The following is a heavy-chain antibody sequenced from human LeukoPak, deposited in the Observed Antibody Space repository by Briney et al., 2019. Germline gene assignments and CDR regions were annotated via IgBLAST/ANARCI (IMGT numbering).Heavy chain of an antibody. D-gene: IGHD3-22*01. CDR2: IYYSGST. J-gene: IGHJ4*02. Sequence: SQTLSLTCTVSGGSISSGDYYWSWIRQPPGKGLEWIGYIYYSGSTYYNPSLKSRVTISADKSKNQFSLKLSSVTAADTAVYYCARSEYYYDSSGSRPLWYFDYWGQGTLVTVSS. V-gene: IGHV4-30-4*01. CDR3: ARSEYYYDSSGSRPLWYFDY. CDR1: GGSISSGDYY.